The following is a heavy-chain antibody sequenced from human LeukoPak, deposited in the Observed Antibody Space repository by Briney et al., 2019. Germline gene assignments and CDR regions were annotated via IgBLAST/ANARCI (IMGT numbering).Heavy chain of an antibody. D-gene: IGHD3-3*01. V-gene: IGHV3-23*01. Sequence: GGSLRLSCAASGFTFFSYAMSWVRQAPGKGLEWVSAISGSGGTTYYADSVKGRFTISRDTSKNTLYLQTNSLRAEDTAVYYCAREGRSNYDFWSGYGSYYYYYYGMDVWGQGTTVTVSS. J-gene: IGHJ6*02. CDR1: GFTFFSYA. CDR3: AREGRSNYDFWSGYGSYYYYYYGMDV. CDR2: ISGSGGTT.